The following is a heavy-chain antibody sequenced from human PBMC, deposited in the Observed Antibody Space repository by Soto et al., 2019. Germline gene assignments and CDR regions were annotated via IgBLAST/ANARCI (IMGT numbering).Heavy chain of an antibody. D-gene: IGHD2-15*01. J-gene: IGHJ5*02. CDR2: IYYSGST. CDR3: ARRERAASTAWGFDP. Sequence: SETLSLTCTVSGGSISSYYWSWIRQPPGKGLEWIGYIYYSGSTNYNPSLKSRVTISVDTSKNQFSLKLSSVTAAATAVYYCARRERAASTAWGFDPWCQGTLVTFSS. CDR1: GGSISSYY. V-gene: IGHV4-59*08.